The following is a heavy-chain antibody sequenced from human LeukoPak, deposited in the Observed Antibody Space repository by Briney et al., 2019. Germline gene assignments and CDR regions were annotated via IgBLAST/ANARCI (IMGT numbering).Heavy chain of an antibody. D-gene: IGHD3-22*01. CDR1: GGSFSGYH. CDR2: INHSGST. J-gene: IGHJ4*02. V-gene: IGHV4-34*01. Sequence: SETLSLTCAVYGGSFSGYHWSWIRQPPGKGLEWVGEINHSGSTNYNPSLKSRVTISVDTSKNQFSLKLSSVTAADTAVYYCARDYNYYDSSGYYRRVYYFDYWGQGTLVTVSS. CDR3: ARDYNYYDSSGYYRRVYYFDY.